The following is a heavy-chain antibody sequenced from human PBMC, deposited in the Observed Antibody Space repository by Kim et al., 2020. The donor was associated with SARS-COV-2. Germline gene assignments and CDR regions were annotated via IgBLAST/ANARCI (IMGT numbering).Heavy chain of an antibody. Sequence: GSLRLSCTASGFTFGAYAMSWFRQAPGKGLEWVGFIRSKASGGTTEYAASVKGRFTISRDDSKSIAYLQMNSLKTEDTAVYYCTIEGTDYDILTSYNNYYYYGMDVWGQGTPVTVSS. J-gene: IGHJ6*02. V-gene: IGHV3-49*03. CDR3: TIEGTDYDILTSYNNYYYYGMDV. CDR1: GFTFGAYA. CDR2: IRSKASGGTT. D-gene: IGHD3-9*01.